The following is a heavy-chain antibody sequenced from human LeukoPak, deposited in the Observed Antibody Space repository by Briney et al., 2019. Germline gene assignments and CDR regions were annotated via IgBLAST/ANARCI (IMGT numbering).Heavy chain of an antibody. CDR1: GYSFTSYW. Sequence: RGESLKISCKGSGYSFTSYWIGWVRQMPGKGLEWMGIIYPGDSDTRYSPSFQGQVTISADKSISTAYLQWSSLKASDTAMYYCARHQLHAPYYYDSSGIDYWGQGTLVTVSS. CDR2: IYPGDSDT. J-gene: IGHJ4*02. V-gene: IGHV5-51*01. D-gene: IGHD3-22*01. CDR3: ARHQLHAPYYYDSSGIDY.